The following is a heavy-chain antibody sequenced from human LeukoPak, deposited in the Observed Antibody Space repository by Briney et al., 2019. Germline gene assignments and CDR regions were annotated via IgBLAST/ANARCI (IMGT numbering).Heavy chain of an antibody. Sequence: SETLSLTCTVSGGSISSYYWSWIRQPAGKGLEWIGRFYSGGSTDYNPALKRRLTMSVDTSKNQFSLKLSSVTAADTAVYYCARVYSGYDLPGSLANYYFDYWGQGTLATVSS. CDR1: GGSISSYY. CDR3: ARVYSGYDLPGSLANYYFDY. J-gene: IGHJ4*02. V-gene: IGHV4-4*07. CDR2: FYSGGST. D-gene: IGHD5-12*01.